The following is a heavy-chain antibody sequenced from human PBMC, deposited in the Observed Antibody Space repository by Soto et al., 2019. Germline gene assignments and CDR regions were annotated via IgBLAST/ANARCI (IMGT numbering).Heavy chain of an antibody. Sequence: PGGSLRLSCAASGFTFSSYEMNWVRQAPGKGLEWASYISSSGSTIYYADSVKGRFTISRDNAKNSLYLQMNSLRAEDTAVYYCVRDRDYGEGNWLDPWGKGTRVTVPS. J-gene: IGHJ5*02. CDR1: GFTFSSYE. CDR3: VRDRDYGEGNWLDP. CDR2: ISSSGSTI. D-gene: IGHD4-17*01. V-gene: IGHV3-48*03.